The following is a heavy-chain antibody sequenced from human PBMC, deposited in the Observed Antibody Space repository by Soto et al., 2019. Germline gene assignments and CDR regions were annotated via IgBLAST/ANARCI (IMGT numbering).Heavy chain of an antibody. Sequence: TPSLTCTVSGLSISSSSYYWGWIRHPPGKGLEWIGSISYSGSTYYNPSLKRRVTISVHTSKNQSSLKLSSVTAADTAVYYCARSSRGGGVIVDWGQGTLVTVSS. J-gene: IGHJ4*02. CDR2: ISYSGST. D-gene: IGHD3-16*02. CDR3: ARSSRGGGVIVD. V-gene: IGHV4-39*01. CDR1: GLSISSSSYY.